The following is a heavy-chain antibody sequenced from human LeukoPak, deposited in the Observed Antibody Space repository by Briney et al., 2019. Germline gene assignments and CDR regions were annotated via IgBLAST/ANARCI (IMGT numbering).Heavy chain of an antibody. CDR3: SRGPNSATSNYYCGDS. CDR2: ISSDGCST. J-gene: IGHJ4*02. Sequence: PGGSLRLSCAASGFTFSSYWMHWVRQVPGKGLVWVSRISSDGCSTSYADSVKGRFTVSRDNAKNTLYLQMNSLRAEDTAVYYCSRGPNSATSNYYCGDSWGQGALVTVSS. V-gene: IGHV3-74*01. CDR1: GFTFSSYW. D-gene: IGHD3-22*01.